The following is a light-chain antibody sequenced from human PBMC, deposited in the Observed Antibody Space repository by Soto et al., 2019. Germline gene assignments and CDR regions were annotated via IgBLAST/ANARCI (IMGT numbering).Light chain of an antibody. Sequence: QAVLTQPASVSRSPGQSLTISCTGTSSDVGGYNYISWYQHHPGKAPKLMIYDVSNRPSGVSNRFSGSKSGNTASLTISGLQPEDSFFYYCSENGTRNSRQTGFATGTRDTV. J-gene: IGLJ1*01. CDR2: DVS. V-gene: IGLV2-14*03. CDR3: SENGTRNSRQTG. CDR1: SSDVGGYNY.